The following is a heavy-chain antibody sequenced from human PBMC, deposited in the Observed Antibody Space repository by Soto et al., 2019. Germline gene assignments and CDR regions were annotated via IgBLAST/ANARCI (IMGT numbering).Heavy chain of an antibody. J-gene: IGHJ4*02. CDR3: AVSYSSSWYDY. D-gene: IGHD6-13*01. Sequence: QVQLVQSGAEVKKPGASVKVSCKASGYTFTSYAMHWVRQAPGQRLEWKGWINAGNGNTKYSQKFQGRVTITRDTSASTAYMELSSLRSEDTAVYYCAVSYSSSWYDYWGQGTLVTVSS. V-gene: IGHV1-3*01. CDR1: GYTFTSYA. CDR2: INAGNGNT.